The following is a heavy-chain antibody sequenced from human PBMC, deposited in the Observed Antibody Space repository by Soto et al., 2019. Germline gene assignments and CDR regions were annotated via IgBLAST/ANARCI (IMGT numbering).Heavy chain of an antibody. Sequence: QVQLVQSGAEVKKPGSSVKVSYKASGGTFSSYTISWVRQAPGQGLEWMGRIIPILGIANYAQKFQGRVTITADKSTSTAYMELSSLRSEDTAVYYCARNYGSGSYAAYWGQGTLVTVSS. CDR3: ARNYGSGSYAAY. J-gene: IGHJ4*02. D-gene: IGHD3-10*01. CDR1: GGTFSSYT. CDR2: IIPILGIA. V-gene: IGHV1-69*02.